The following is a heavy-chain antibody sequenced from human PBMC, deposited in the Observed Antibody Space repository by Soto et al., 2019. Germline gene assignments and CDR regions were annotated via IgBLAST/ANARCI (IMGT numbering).Heavy chain of an antibody. CDR2: ISYDGSNK. CDR3: AKQVTPHSSGWPDAFDI. D-gene: IGHD6-19*01. Sequence: QVQLVESGGGVVQPGRSLSLSCAVSGFTFSSYGMHWFRQAPGKGLEWVAVISYDGSNKYYADSVKGRFTISRDNSKNTLHLQMNSLRAEDTAVYYCAKQVTPHSSGWPDAFDIWGQGTMVSVSS. CDR1: GFTFSSYG. J-gene: IGHJ3*02. V-gene: IGHV3-30*18.